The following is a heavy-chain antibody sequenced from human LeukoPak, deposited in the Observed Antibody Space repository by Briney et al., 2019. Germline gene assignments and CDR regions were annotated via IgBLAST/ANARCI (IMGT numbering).Heavy chain of an antibody. CDR1: GFRFSSYA. D-gene: IGHD2-2*01. J-gene: IGHJ4*02. Sequence: GGSLRLAWAASGFRFSSYAMSWVRQAPGKGLEWVSAISGSGVSTYYADSVKGRFTISRDNSKNTLYLQMNSLRAEDTAVYYCATHVGYQLLQGGDYFDYWGQGTLVTVSS. CDR2: ISGSGVST. CDR3: ATHVGYQLLQGGDYFDY. V-gene: IGHV3-23*01.